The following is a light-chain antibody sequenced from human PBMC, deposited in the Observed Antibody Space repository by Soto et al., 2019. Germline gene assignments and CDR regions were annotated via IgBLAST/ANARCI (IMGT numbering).Light chain of an antibody. CDR2: EGS. V-gene: IGLV2-23*03. J-gene: IGLJ2*01. Sequence: QSALTQPASVSGSPGQSITISCTGTSSDVGSYNLVSWYQQHPGKAPKLMIYEGSKRPSGVSNRFSGSKSGNTASLTISGLQAEDEADYYCCSYAGRSTFPVVFGGGTKLTVL. CDR1: SSDVGSYNL. CDR3: CSYAGRSTFPVV.